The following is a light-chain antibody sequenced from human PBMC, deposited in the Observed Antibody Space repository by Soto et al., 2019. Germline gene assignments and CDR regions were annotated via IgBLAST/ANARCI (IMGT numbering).Light chain of an antibody. V-gene: IGKV3D-11*01. J-gene: IGKJ3*01. CDR3: QQRNFWPLT. CDR2: DAS. CDR1: QGIGNY. Sequence: EDVLTQSPAILSLSPGERATLSCRASQGIGNYLAWYQQKPGQAPRLLIYDASNRATGIPARFSGSGSDTDFTLTIDSLEPEDSAVYYCQQRNFWPLTFGPETRVEIK.